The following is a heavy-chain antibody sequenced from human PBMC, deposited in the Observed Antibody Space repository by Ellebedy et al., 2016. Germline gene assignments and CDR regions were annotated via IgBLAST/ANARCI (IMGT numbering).Heavy chain of an antibody. CDR1: GGSISSSSYY. CDR2: IYYSGST. D-gene: IGHD1-26*01. J-gene: IGHJ4*02. CDR3: ARDSGSYGVFDY. Sequence: SETLSLXCSVSGGSISSSSYYWGWIRQPPGKGLEWIGSIYYSGSTYYNASLKSRVIISEDTSKNQFSLTLSSVTAADTAVYYCARDSGSYGVFDYWGQGTLVTVSS. V-gene: IGHV4-39*07.